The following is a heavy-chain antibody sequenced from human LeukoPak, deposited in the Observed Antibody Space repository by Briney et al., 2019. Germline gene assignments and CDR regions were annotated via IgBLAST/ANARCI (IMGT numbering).Heavy chain of an antibody. CDR1: GFSFSSYN. Sequence: PGGSLRLSCEASGFSFSSYNMDWVRQTPGKGLEWISSITTSSSYTFYADSVKGRFTISRDNAKNSLYLQMNSLRAEDTAVYYCARDVGCSSTSCPDAFDIWGQGTMVTVSS. CDR3: ARDVGCSSTSCPDAFDI. CDR2: ITTSSSYT. V-gene: IGHV3-21*01. D-gene: IGHD2-2*01. J-gene: IGHJ3*02.